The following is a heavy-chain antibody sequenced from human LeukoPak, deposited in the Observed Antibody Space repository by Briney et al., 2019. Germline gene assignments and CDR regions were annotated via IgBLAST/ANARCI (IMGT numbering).Heavy chain of an antibody. CDR3: ARAKSTAIVLNCQGPFDY. CDR1: GGSISSYY. CDR2: IYYSGST. Sequence: SETLSLTCTVSGGSISSYYWSWIRQPPGKGLEWIGYIYYSGSTNYNPSLKSRVTISVDTSKNQFSLKLSSVTAADTAVYYCARAKSTAIVLNCQGPFDYWGQGTLVTVSS. V-gene: IGHV4-59*01. D-gene: IGHD2-8*01. J-gene: IGHJ4*02.